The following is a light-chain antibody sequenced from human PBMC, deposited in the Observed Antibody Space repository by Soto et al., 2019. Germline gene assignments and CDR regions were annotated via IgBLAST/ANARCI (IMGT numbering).Light chain of an antibody. Sequence: EIVLTQSPGTPSLSPGERATLSCRASQSVSSTYLAWYQQKPGQAPRLLIYSASSRATGIPDRFRGSGSATDFTLTISRLEPEDFAVYYCQQYGRSPRTFGQGTKVEIK. CDR2: SAS. V-gene: IGKV3-20*01. CDR1: QSVSSTY. CDR3: QQYGRSPRT. J-gene: IGKJ1*01.